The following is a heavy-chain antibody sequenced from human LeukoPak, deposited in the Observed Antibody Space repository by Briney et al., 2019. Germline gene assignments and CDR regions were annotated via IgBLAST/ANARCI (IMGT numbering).Heavy chain of an antibody. CDR2: IYHSGST. CDR1: GYSISSGYY. Sequence: SETLSLTCTVSGYSISSGYYWGWIRQPPGKGLEWIGSIYHSGSTYYNPSLKSRVTISVDTSKNQFSLKLSSVTAADTAVYYCARAYVRKVYYYYYYMDVRGKGTTVTVSS. CDR3: ARAYVRKVYYYYYYMDV. V-gene: IGHV4-38-2*02. J-gene: IGHJ6*03. D-gene: IGHD3-10*02.